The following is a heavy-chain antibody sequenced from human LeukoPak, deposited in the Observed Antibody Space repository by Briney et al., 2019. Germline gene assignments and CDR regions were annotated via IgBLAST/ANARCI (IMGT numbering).Heavy chain of an antibody. Sequence: SVKVSCKASGGTFSRSTISWVRQAPGQGFEWMGGITPIFGIANFAQKFQGRVSITADESTSTAFMELSSLRSEDTAVYYCAREWGLESSGYYYAYWGQGTLVTVSS. CDR3: AREWGLESSGYYYAY. V-gene: IGHV1-69*13. J-gene: IGHJ4*02. D-gene: IGHD3-22*01. CDR1: GGTFSRST. CDR2: ITPIFGIA.